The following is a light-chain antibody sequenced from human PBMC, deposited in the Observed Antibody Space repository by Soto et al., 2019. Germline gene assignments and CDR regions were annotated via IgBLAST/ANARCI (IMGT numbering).Light chain of an antibody. Sequence: EIVLTQSPATLSLSPGERATLSCRASQSVSSYLAWYQQKPGQAPRLLIYDASNRATGIPARFSGSGSGTDFTLTIRSLEPGDFAVYYCQQPSNWPLAFGGGTKVEIK. V-gene: IGKV3-11*01. CDR3: QQPSNWPLA. CDR2: DAS. J-gene: IGKJ4*01. CDR1: QSVSSY.